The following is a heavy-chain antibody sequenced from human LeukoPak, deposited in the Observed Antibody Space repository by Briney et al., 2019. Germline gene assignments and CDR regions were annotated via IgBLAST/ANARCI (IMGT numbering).Heavy chain of an antibody. CDR3: ARDFRQYYYYYMDV. J-gene: IGHJ6*03. Sequence: FQGRVTMTRDMSTSTVYMELSSLRSEDTAVYYCARDFRQYYYYYMDVWGKGTTVTVSS. V-gene: IGHV1-46*01.